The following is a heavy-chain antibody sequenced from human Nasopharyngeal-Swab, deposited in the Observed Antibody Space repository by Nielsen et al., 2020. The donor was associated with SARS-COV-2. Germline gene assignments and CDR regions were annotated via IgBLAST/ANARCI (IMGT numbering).Heavy chain of an antibody. V-gene: IGHV5-51*01. CDR1: GYRYSTYW. D-gene: IGHD3-16*01. CDR3: ARSSQSYGYEFDF. J-gene: IGHJ5*01. CDR2: IYPGDSDT. Sequence: KDSCKGSGYRYSTYWNVWVRQMRGRGLEWMGTIYPGDSDTRYSPSFQGQATISADKSMNTAHLQWSSLKAADTAMYYCARSSQSYGYEFDFWGQGTLVTVSP.